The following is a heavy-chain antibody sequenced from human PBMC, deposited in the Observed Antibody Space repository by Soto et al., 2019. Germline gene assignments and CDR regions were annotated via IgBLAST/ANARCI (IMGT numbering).Heavy chain of an antibody. Sequence: EVQLLESGGDLVQPGGSLRLSCAASGFTFSSFGMNWVRQAPGQGLEWVSSLSADGGSTFYADSAKGRFSISRDNAKNTLFLKMNSLGAEDTAVYYCATSKASTIFGVVIYDFDYWGQGNLFTVSA. J-gene: IGHJ4*02. CDR3: ATSKASTIFGVVIYDFDY. D-gene: IGHD3-3*01. CDR1: GFTFSSFG. CDR2: LSADGGST. V-gene: IGHV3-23*01.